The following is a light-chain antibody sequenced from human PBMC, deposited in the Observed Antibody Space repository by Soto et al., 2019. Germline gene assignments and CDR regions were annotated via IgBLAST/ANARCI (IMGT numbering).Light chain of an antibody. CDR2: EAS. Sequence: DIRMPKSPSSLAASVGDRVTIACRASQSIDTHLNWYQQHPGKAPNALIYEASNLQSGVPSRFSGSGSGTDFTLTISGLQPDDSATYYCQQTYSPPATFGQGTKVEIK. V-gene: IGKV1-39*01. CDR1: QSIDTH. J-gene: IGKJ1*01. CDR3: QQTYSPPAT.